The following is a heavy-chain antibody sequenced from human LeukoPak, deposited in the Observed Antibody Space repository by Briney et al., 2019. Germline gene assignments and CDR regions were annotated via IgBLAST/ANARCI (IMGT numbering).Heavy chain of an antibody. Sequence: SEILSLTCTVSGGSISSSSYYWGWIRQPPGKGLEWIGSIYYSGSTNYNPSLKSRVTISVDTSKNQFSLKLSSVTAADTAVYYCARVRDGDYALAYWGQGTLVTVSS. CDR3: ARVRDGDYALAY. J-gene: IGHJ4*02. CDR2: IYYSGST. D-gene: IGHD4-17*01. CDR1: GGSISSSSYY. V-gene: IGHV4-39*07.